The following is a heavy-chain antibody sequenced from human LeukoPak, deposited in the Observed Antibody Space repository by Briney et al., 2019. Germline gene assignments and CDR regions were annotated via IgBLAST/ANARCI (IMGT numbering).Heavy chain of an antibody. CDR3: AKDRGRRYFDWLPYTA. J-gene: IGHJ5*02. D-gene: IGHD3-9*01. V-gene: IGHV3-23*01. CDR1: GFTFSIYA. CDR2: ISGSGDST. Sequence: PGGSLRLSCAASGFTFSIYALSWVRRAPGKGLEWVSVISGSGDSTNLADSVKGRFIVSRDNSKSTLYLQMNSLRADDTAVYYCAKDRGRRYFDWLPYTAWGQGTLVTVSS.